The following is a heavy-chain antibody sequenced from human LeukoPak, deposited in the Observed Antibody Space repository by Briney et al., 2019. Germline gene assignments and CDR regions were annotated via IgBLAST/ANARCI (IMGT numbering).Heavy chain of an antibody. CDR1: GGSISSYY. J-gene: IGHJ4*02. V-gene: IGHV4-59*12. D-gene: IGHD3-22*01. CDR3: ARDRNYDSSGYYYGIDY. Sequence: SETLSLTCTVSGGSISSYYWSWIRQPPGKGLDWIGYIYYSGSTNYNPSLKSRVTISVDTSKNQFSLKLSSVTAADTAVYYCARDRNYDSSGYYYGIDYWGQGTLVTVSS. CDR2: IYYSGST.